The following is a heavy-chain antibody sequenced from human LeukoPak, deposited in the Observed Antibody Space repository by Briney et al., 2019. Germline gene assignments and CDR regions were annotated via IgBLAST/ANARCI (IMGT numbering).Heavy chain of an antibody. J-gene: IGHJ4*02. D-gene: IGHD5-24*01. V-gene: IGHV1-69*13. CDR3: ARSSKSGYGRDGYNPWY. CDR1: GGTFSSYA. CDR2: IIPIFGTA. Sequence: ASVKVSCKASGGTFSSYAISWVRQAPGQGLEWMGGIIPIFGTANYAQKFQGRVTITADESTSTAYMELSSLRSEDTAVYYCARSSKSGYGRDGYNPWYWGQGTLVTVSS.